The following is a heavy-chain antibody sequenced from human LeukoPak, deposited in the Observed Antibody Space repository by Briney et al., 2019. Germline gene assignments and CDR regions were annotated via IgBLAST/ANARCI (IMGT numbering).Heavy chain of an antibody. Sequence: PSETLSLTCTVSGGSITSSSYFWGWVRRPPGKGLEWIGYIYYSGSTYYNPSLKSRVTISVDTSKNQFSLKLSSVTAADTAVYYCARHDSSGQFDYWGQGTLVTVSS. CDR2: IYYSGST. CDR3: ARHDSSGQFDY. D-gene: IGHD3-22*01. CDR1: GGSITSSSYF. V-gene: IGHV4-31*03. J-gene: IGHJ4*02.